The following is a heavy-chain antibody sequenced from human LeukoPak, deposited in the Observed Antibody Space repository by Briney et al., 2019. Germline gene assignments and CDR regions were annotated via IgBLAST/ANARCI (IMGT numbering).Heavy chain of an antibody. D-gene: IGHD3-10*01. V-gene: IGHV3-23*01. CDR3: AYGSGKED. Sequence: GGSLTLSCAATGFTFSSYAMRGVRPAPGKGLEWVSAIYGSGGRTYYADPVKGRFTISRDNSKNTLYLQMNSLRAEDTAVYYCAYGSGKEDWGQGTLVTVSS. J-gene: IGHJ4*02. CDR1: GFTFSSYA. CDR2: IYGSGGRT.